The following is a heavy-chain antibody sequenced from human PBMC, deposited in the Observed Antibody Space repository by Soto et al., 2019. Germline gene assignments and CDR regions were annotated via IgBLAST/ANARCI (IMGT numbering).Heavy chain of an antibody. Sequence: EVQLVESGGGLVQPGGSLRLSCTASGFTFDAYAMDWVRQAPGKGLEWLSSITDNGSVLFYADSVQGRFTISRDNAKNSLYLQMNSLRAEDTAVYYCARETAVAGYDYWGQGTLVTVSS. CDR2: ITDNGSVL. D-gene: IGHD6-19*01. CDR1: GFTFDAYA. J-gene: IGHJ4*02. V-gene: IGHV3-48*01. CDR3: ARETAVAGYDY.